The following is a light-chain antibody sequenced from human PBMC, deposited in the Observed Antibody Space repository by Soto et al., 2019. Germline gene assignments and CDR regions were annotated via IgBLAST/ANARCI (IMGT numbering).Light chain of an antibody. J-gene: IGLJ1*01. Sequence: QSAPTQPASLSGSPGQSITISCTGTSRDIGRYNYVSWYQHHPGKAPKLMIYEVSHRPSGVSNRFSGSKSGNTASLTISELQPEDDADYYCTSYTASTRVFGTGTKLTVL. CDR3: TSYTASTRV. V-gene: IGLV2-14*01. CDR1: SRDIGRYNY. CDR2: EVS.